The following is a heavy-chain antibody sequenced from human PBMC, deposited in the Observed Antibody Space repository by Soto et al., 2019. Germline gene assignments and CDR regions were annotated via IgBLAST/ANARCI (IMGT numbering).Heavy chain of an antibody. D-gene: IGHD6-19*01. J-gene: IGHJ4*02. CDR3: ARDVDRSGWYYFDY. CDR1: GFTFSSYA. CDR2: ISYDGSNK. V-gene: IGHV3-30-3*01. Sequence: GGSLRLSCAASGFTFSSYAMHWVRQAPGKGLEWVAVISYDGSNKYYADSVKGRFTISRDNSKNTLYLQMNSLRAEDTAVYYCARDVDRSGWYYFDYWGQGTLVTVSS.